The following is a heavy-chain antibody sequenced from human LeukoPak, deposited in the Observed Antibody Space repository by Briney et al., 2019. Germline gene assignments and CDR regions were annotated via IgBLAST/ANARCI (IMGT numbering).Heavy chain of an antibody. J-gene: IGHJ5*01. CDR2: IYSDGGT. V-gene: IGHV3-66*02. CDR3: ARDGGFGGPGGDNWFDS. CDR1: GFTVSAKY. Sequence: GGSLRLSCAASGFTVSAKYMSWVRQGPGKGLDWISSIYSDGGTNYADSVKGRFTVSRDNSKNTLYLQMNSLRPEDTAVYYCARDGGFGGPGGDNWFDSWGQGTLVTVSS. D-gene: IGHD3-16*01.